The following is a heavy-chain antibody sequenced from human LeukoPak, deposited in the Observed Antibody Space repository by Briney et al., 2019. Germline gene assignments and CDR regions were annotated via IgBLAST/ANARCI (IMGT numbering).Heavy chain of an antibody. V-gene: IGHV3-23*01. D-gene: IGHD6-19*01. CDR3: AKNRLALYYFDY. J-gene: IGHJ4*02. CDR2: ISGSGGST. Sequence: PGGSLRLSCAASGFTFSSYAMSWVRQAPGKGLEWVSAISGSGGSTYYADSVKGRFTISRDNSKNTLYLQMNSLRAEDTAVYYSAKNRLALYYFDYWGQGTLVTVSS. CDR1: GFTFSSYA.